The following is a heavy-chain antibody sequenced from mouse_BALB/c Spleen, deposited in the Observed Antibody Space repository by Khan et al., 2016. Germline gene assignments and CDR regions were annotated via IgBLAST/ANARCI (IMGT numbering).Heavy chain of an antibody. J-gene: IGHJ2*01. CDR1: GYSITSDYA. V-gene: IGHV3-2*02. Sequence: EVQLQESGPGLVKPSQSLSLTCTVTGYSITSDYAWNWIRQFPGNKLEWMGYISYSGSTSYNPSLKSRISITRDTSKNQFFLQLNSVTTEDTATYYSAIWDTTVGGDYFDYWGQGTTLTVSS. CDR3: AIWDTTVGGDYFDY. CDR2: ISYSGST. D-gene: IGHD1-1*01.